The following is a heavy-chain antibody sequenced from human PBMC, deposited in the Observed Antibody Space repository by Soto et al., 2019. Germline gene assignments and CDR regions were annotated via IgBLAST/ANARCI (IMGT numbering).Heavy chain of an antibody. J-gene: IGHJ4*02. CDR2: ISWNSGSI. CDR1: GFTFDDYA. Sequence: EVQLVESGGGLVQPGRSLRLSCAASGFTFDDYAMHWVRQAPGKGLEWVSGISWNSGSIGYADSVKGRFTISRDNAKSSLYLQLNSLRAKDAALYYCAKDRGGEPLAAAGTELVFDYWGQGTLVTVSS. V-gene: IGHV3-9*01. D-gene: IGHD6-13*01. CDR3: AKDRGGEPLAAAGTELVFDY.